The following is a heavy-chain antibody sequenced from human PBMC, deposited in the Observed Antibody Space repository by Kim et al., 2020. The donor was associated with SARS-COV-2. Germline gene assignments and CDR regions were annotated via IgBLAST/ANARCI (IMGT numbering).Heavy chain of an antibody. V-gene: IGHV1-69*13. Sequence: SVKVSCKASGGTFSSYAISWVRQAPGQGLEWMGGIIPIFGTANYAQKFQGRVTITADESTSTAYMELSSLRSEDTAVYYCASYSSSRGWVDYWGQGTLVTVSS. CDR2: IIPIFGTA. J-gene: IGHJ4*02. CDR3: ASYSSSRGWVDY. CDR1: GGTFSSYA. D-gene: IGHD6-13*01.